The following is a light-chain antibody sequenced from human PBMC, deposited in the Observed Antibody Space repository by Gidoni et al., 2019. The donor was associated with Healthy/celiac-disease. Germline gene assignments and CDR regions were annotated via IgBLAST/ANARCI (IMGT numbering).Light chain of an antibody. CDR2: KAS. V-gene: IGKV1-5*03. CDR1: QSISSL. CDR3: KQYNSYFT. J-gene: IGKJ4*01. Sequence: DIQMTQAPSTLSASVRDRLTITSRASQSISSLLAWYQQKPGKAPQLLIYKASSVESRVPSRFSVSRSGTAFTLTISCLQPAYFATDYCKQYNSYFTFGGGTKVEIK.